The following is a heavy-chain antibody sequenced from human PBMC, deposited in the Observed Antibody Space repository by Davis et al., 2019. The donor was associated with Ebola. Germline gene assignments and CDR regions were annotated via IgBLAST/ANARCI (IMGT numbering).Heavy chain of an antibody. D-gene: IGHD3-16*01. V-gene: IGHV4-59*08. CDR2: ISNSGST. CDR1: GFTFSSYW. CDR3: ARHYDVFDS. J-gene: IGHJ4*02. Sequence: ESLKISCAASGFTFSSYWMSWVRQPPGKGLEWIGHISNSGSTNYNPSLQTRVTISVDTSKNQISLKLSSVTAADTAVYYCARHYDVFDSWGQGALVTVSS.